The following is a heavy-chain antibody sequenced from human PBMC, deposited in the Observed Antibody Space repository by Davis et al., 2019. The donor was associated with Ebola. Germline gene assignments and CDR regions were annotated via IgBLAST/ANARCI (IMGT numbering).Heavy chain of an antibody. J-gene: IGHJ4*02. CDR2: IGNKANGYAT. D-gene: IGHD4-17*01. V-gene: IGHV3-73*01. CDR3: TSTLDGDYVDY. Sequence: GESLKISCAASGFTFSGSGVHWVRQASGKGLEWVGRIGNKANGYATSYAAAVKGRFTISRDDSKNTAYLEMNSLKTEDTAVYYCTSTLDGDYVDYWGQGTLVTVSS. CDR1: GFTFSGSG.